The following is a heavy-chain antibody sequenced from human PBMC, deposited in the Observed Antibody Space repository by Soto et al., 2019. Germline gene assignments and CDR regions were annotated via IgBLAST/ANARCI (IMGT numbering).Heavy chain of an antibody. CDR1: GFSLSTSGVG. V-gene: IGHV2-5*01. CDR3: VHRLGGSGLAY. CDR2: VHWNDEN. J-gene: IGHJ4*02. D-gene: IGHD6-25*01. Sequence: QITLKESGPTLVKPTQTLTLTCTFSGFSLSTSGVGVGWVRQPPGEALEWLVVVHWNDENHYSPSLKSRLTITKDTSKNQVVLTMTNMDPVDTATYFCVHRLGGSGLAYWGPGTLVTVSS.